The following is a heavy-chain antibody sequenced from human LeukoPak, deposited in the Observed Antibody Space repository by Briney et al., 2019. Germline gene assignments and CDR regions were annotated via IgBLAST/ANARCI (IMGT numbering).Heavy chain of an antibody. J-gene: IGHJ4*02. Sequence: GGSLRLSCAASGFTVSSNYMSWVRQAPGKGLEWVSSISSSSSYIYYADSVKGRFTISRDNAKNSLYLQMNSLRAEDTAVYYCARKDCSGGSCYPDYWGQGTLVTVSS. CDR1: GFTVSSNY. CDR3: ARKDCSGGSCYPDY. CDR2: ISSSSSYI. D-gene: IGHD2-15*01. V-gene: IGHV3-21*01.